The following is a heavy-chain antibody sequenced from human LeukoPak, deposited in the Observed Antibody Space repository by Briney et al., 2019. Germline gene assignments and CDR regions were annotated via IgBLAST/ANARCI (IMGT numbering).Heavy chain of an antibody. CDR3: ARDRVARDYFDY. Sequence: GGSQRLSCAASGFTFSSYAMHWVRQAPGKGLEWVAVISYDGSNKYYADSVKGRFTISRDNSKNTLYLQMNSLRAEDTAVYYCARDRVARDYFDYWGQGTLVTVSS. CDR1: GFTFSSYA. CDR2: ISYDGSNK. D-gene: IGHD2-15*01. J-gene: IGHJ4*02. V-gene: IGHV3-30-3*01.